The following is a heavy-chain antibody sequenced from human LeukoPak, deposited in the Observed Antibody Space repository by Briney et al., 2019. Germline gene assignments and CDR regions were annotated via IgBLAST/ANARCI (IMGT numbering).Heavy chain of an antibody. CDR2: IYYSGST. CDR1: GGSISRYY. Sequence: SETLSLTCTVSGGSISRYYWSWIRQPPGKGLEWIGYIYYSGSTNYNPSLKSRVTISVDTSKNQFSLKLSSVTAADTAVYYCARGELGIRYFDYWGQGTLVTVSS. CDR3: ARGELGIRYFDY. V-gene: IGHV4-59*01. J-gene: IGHJ4*02. D-gene: IGHD7-27*01.